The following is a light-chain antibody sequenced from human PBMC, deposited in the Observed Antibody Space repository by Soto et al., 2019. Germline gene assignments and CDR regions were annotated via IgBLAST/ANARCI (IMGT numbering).Light chain of an antibody. Sequence: DIQMTQSPSTLSASVGDRVTITCRASQSISSWLAWYQQKPGKAPNLLIYKASSLESGVPSRFSGSGSGTEFTLTNSSLQPDDFATYYCQQYNSYSGTFGQGIKVEIK. CDR2: KAS. V-gene: IGKV1-5*03. CDR1: QSISSW. J-gene: IGKJ1*01. CDR3: QQYNSYSGT.